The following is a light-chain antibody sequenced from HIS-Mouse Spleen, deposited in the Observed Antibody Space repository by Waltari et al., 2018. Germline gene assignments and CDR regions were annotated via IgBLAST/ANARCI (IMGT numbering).Light chain of an antibody. V-gene: IGLV2-14*01. CDR3: SSYTSSSSWV. CDR1: SSDVGGYNY. J-gene: IGLJ3*02. CDR2: EVS. Sequence: QSALTQPASVSGSPGQSITISCTGTSSDVGGYNYVSWYQQHPGKAPKLMIYEVSKRPAGVSNRLSGSKSGNTASLTISVLQAEDEADYYCSSYTSSSSWVFGGGTKLTVL.